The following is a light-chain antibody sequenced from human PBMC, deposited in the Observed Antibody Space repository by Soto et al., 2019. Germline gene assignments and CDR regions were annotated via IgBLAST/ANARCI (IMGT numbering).Light chain of an antibody. J-gene: IGKJ1*01. V-gene: IGKV1-27*01. CDR1: QGIRHY. CDR2: AAS. CDR3: QKYNSAPWT. Sequence: DIPLAQSPSSLSASLGDRVTITCRASQGIRHYLAWYQQKPGKVPKLLIYAASTLQSGVPSRFSGSGSGTDFTLTISSLQPEDVATYYCQKYNSAPWTFGQGTKADIK.